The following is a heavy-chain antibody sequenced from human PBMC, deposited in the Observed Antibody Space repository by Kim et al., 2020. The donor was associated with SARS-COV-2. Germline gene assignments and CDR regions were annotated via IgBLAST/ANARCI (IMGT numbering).Heavy chain of an antibody. V-gene: IGHV4-38-2*02. D-gene: IGHD3-9*01. CDR2: IYHSGST. Sequence: SETLSLTCTVSGYSISSGYYWGWIRQPPGKGLEWIGSIYHSGSTYYNPSLKSRVTISVDTSKNQFSLKLSSVTAADTAVYYCARDPVLRYFDWLPLRTLFDYWGQGTLVTVSS. CDR3: ARDPVLRYFDWLPLRTLFDY. J-gene: IGHJ4*02. CDR1: GYSISSGYY.